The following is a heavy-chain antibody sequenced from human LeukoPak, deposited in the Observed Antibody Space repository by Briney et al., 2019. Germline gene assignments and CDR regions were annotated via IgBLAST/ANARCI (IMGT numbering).Heavy chain of an antibody. J-gene: IGHJ5*02. CDR1: GGTFSSYA. V-gene: IGHV1-69*13. Sequence: SVKVSCKASGGTFSSYAISWVRQAPGQGLEWMGGIIPIFGTANYAQKFQGRVTITADESTSTAYMELSSLRSEDTAVYYCARNRITIFGVVIIPNNRFDPWGQGTLVTVSS. CDR2: IIPIFGTA. D-gene: IGHD3-3*01. CDR3: ARNRITIFGVVIIPNNRFDP.